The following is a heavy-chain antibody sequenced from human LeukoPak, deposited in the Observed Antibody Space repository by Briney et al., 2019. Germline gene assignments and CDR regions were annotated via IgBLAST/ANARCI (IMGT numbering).Heavy chain of an antibody. D-gene: IGHD4-17*01. CDR1: GGSISSSGYY. CDR3: ARHTVTTSYFFDY. J-gene: IGHJ4*02. V-gene: IGHV4-31*03. CDR2: IYYSGRT. Sequence: SETLSLTCTVSGGSISSSGYYWTWIRQHPGKGLEWIGYIYYSGRTYYNPSLKSRFNISLNTSQNQFSLKLSSVTAADTAVYYCARHTVTTSYFFDYWGQGTLVSASS.